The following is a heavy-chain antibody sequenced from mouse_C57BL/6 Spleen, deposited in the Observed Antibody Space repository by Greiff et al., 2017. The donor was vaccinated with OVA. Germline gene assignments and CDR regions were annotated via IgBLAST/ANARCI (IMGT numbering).Heavy chain of an antibody. V-gene: IGHV14-4*01. CDR1: GFNFKDYY. CDR2: IYPDNGDT. Sequence: EVQLQQSGAELVRPGASVKLSCKASGFNFKDYYMHWVKQRPEQGLEWIGRIYPDNGDTKDASKFQDKATITADTSSNTDYLQRSSLAAEDAAVYCCTTTPVASVDYWGQGTTLTVSS. CDR3: TTTPVASVDY. J-gene: IGHJ2*01.